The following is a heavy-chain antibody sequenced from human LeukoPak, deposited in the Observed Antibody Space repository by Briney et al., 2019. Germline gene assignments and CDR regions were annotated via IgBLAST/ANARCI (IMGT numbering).Heavy chain of an antibody. V-gene: IGHV3-9*01. CDR1: GFTFDDYA. Sequence: GGSLRLSCAASGFTFDDYAMHWVRQAPGKGLEWVSAISWNSGSIGYADSVKGRFTISRDNGKNSLYLQMNSLRTEDTALYYCAKGHTYGLGESYLDFWGQGTLVSVSS. D-gene: IGHD5-18*01. CDR2: ISWNSGSI. J-gene: IGHJ4*02. CDR3: AKGHTYGLGESYLDF.